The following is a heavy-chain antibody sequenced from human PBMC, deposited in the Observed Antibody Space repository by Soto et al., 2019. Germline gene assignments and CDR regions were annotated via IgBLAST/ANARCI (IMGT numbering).Heavy chain of an antibody. V-gene: IGHV3-30*04. J-gene: IGHJ4*02. CDR2: ISDEGSSQ. CDR3: GRCTSTSCHLGSDY. D-gene: IGHD2-2*01. Sequence: QVQLVESGGGVVQPERSLRLACAASGFIFSNYAMNWVRQAPGKGLEWVALISDEGSSQYYADSVKGRFTISRDSYKNTLYLHMTSLGAADTAGYYCGRCTSTSCHLGSDYWGQGTLVTVSS. CDR1: GFIFSNYA.